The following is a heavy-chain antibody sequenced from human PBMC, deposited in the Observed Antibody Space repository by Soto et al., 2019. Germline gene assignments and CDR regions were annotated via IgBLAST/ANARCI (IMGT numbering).Heavy chain of an antibody. CDR3: ARRLSIYYGMDV. V-gene: IGHV4-59*01. Sequence: TLSLTCTVSGGSISSYYWSWIRQPPGKGLEWIGYIYYSGSTNYNPSLKSRVTISVDTSKNQFSLKLSSVTAADTAVYYCARRLSIYYGMDVWGQGTTVTVSS. CDR2: IYYSGST. CDR1: GGSISSYY. J-gene: IGHJ6*02. D-gene: IGHD2-2*02.